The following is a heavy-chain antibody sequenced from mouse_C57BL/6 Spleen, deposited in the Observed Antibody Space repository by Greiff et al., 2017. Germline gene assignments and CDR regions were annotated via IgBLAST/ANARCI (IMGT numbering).Heavy chain of an antibody. D-gene: IGHD1-1*01. CDR1: GFTFSDYG. CDR3: ARPYDYGSSYYFDY. V-gene: IGHV5-17*01. J-gene: IGHJ2*01. Sequence: EVKLVESGGGLVKPGGSLKLSCAASGFTFSDYGMHWVRQAPEKGLEWVAYISSGSSTIYYADTVKGRFTISRDNAKNTLFLQMTSLRSEDTAMYYCARPYDYGSSYYFDYWGQGTTLTVSS. CDR2: ISSGSSTI.